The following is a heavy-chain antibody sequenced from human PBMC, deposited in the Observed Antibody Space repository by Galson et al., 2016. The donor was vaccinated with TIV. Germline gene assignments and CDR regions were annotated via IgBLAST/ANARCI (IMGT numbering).Heavy chain of an antibody. CDR1: GDSITSAYY. CDR2: IYHTGST. Sequence: ETLSLTCAVSGDSITSAYYWGWIRQPPGKGLEWIGSIYHTGSTYYNSSLRSRGTISVDTSKNQISLNLSSVTAADTAMYYCVRHGNWNYAYYLDCWGQGTLVTVSS. V-gene: IGHV4-38-2*01. J-gene: IGHJ4*02. CDR3: VRHGNWNYAYYLDC. D-gene: IGHD1-7*01.